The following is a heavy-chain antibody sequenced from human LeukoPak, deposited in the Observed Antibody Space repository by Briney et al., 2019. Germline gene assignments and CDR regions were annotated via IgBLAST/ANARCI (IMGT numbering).Heavy chain of an antibody. Sequence: SETLSLTCTGSGGSIRSGGYYRSWIRQHPGKGLEWIGYIYYSGSTYYNPSLKIRVTISVDTSKNQFSLKLSSVTAADTAVYYCARDRCSSTSCYTLGWYFDLWGRGTLVTVSS. CDR1: GGSIRSGGYY. CDR2: IYYSGST. V-gene: IGHV4-31*03. CDR3: ARDRCSSTSCYTLGWYFDL. J-gene: IGHJ2*01. D-gene: IGHD2-2*02.